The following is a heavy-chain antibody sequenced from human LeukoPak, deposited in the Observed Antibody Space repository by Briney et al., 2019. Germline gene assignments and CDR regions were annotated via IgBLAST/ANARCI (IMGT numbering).Heavy chain of an antibody. V-gene: IGHV3-30*02. CDR1: GFTFSSYG. CDR2: IRYDGSNK. D-gene: IGHD6-13*01. Sequence: AGGSLRLSCAASGFTFSSYGMHWVRQAPGKGLEWVAFIRYDGSNKYYADSVKGRFTISRDNSKNTLYLQMNSLRAEDTAVYYCAKPGFTAGGGFDYWGQGTLVTVSS. CDR3: AKPGFTAGGGFDY. J-gene: IGHJ4*02.